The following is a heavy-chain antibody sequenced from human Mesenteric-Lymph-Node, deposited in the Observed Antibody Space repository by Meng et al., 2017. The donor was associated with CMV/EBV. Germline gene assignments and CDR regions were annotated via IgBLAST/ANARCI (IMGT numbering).Heavy chain of an antibody. CDR2: IYYSGST. CDR3: AGTGDRAYYFDY. V-gene: IGHV4-31*02. D-gene: IGHD7-27*01. CDR1: GGSISSSTYY. J-gene: IGHJ4*02. Sequence: TVSGGSISSSTYYWGWIRQPPGKGLEWIGYIYYSGSTYYNPSLKSRVTISVDTSKNQFSLKLSSVTAADTAVYYCAGTGDRAYYFDYWGQGTLVTVSS.